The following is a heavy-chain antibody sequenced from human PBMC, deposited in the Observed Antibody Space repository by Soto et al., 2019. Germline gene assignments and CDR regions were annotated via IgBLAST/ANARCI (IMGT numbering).Heavy chain of an antibody. D-gene: IGHD3-10*01. J-gene: IGHJ4*02. V-gene: IGHV3-30*04. CDR1: GFTFSSYA. CDR3: ARDASMVRGVIDY. Sequence: GGSLRLSCAASGFTFSSYAMHWVRQAPGKGLEWVAVISYDGSNKYYADSVEGRFTISRDNSKNTLYLQMNSLRAEDTAVYYCARDASMVRGVIDYWGQGTLVTVSS. CDR2: ISYDGSNK.